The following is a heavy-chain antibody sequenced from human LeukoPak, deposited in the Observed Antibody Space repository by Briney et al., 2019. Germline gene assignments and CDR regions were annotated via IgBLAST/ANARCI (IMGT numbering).Heavy chain of an antibody. V-gene: IGHV3-23*01. CDR1: GFTLSAFA. Sequence: GGSLRLSCAASGFTLSAFAMTWVRQAPGKGLEWVAVIGGSDGSTYYADSVKGRFSISRDNSKSTLYLQMNSLRPEDAAVYYCAKRARDVPKTADYDYWGQGALVTVSS. CDR2: IGGSDGST. J-gene: IGHJ4*02. D-gene: IGHD2-21*02. CDR3: AKRARDVPKTADYDY.